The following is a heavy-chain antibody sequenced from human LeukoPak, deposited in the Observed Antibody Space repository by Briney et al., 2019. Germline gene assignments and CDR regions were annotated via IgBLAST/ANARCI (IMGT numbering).Heavy chain of an antibody. CDR1: GFTFSSYS. Sequence: GGSLRLSCAASGFTFSSYSMNWVRQAPGKGLEWVSSISSNSSYIYYADSVKGRFTISRDNAKNSLYLQMNSLRAEDTAVYYCAGDERVVVVPAAAMRRGWFDPWGQGTLVTVSS. D-gene: IGHD2-2*01. CDR2: ISSNSSYI. V-gene: IGHV3-21*01. J-gene: IGHJ5*02. CDR3: AGDERVVVVPAAAMRRGWFDP.